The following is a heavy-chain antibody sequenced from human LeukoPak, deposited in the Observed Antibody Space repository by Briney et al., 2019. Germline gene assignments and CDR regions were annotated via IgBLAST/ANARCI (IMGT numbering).Heavy chain of an antibody. V-gene: IGHV7-4-1*02. J-gene: IGHJ4*02. D-gene: IGHD3-10*01. CDR2: IDTTTGNP. CDR3: VRGTPTPGMDY. Sequence: ASVRVSRKASGYPFSAHFLNWVRQAPGQGLEWMGNIDTTTGNPRYAQDFTGRFVFSLDTSVSTAYLQITSLKADDTAAYYCVRGTPTPGMDYWGQGTQVTVSS. CDR1: GYPFSAHF.